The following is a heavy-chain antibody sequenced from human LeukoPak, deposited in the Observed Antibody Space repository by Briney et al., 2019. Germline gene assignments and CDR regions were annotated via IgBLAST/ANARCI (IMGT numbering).Heavy chain of an antibody. J-gene: IGHJ4*02. D-gene: IGHD3-22*01. CDR2: INPNGGDT. CDR1: GYTFTGYY. V-gene: IGHV1-2*02. Sequence: GGSVKVSCKASGYTFTGYYIHWVRQAPGQGLEWMGWINPNGGDTNYAQKFQGRVTMTSDTSNSTAYMEMSRLRFDDTAVYYCTCGGSGYLTLDYWGQGTLVTVSS. CDR3: TCGGSGYLTLDY.